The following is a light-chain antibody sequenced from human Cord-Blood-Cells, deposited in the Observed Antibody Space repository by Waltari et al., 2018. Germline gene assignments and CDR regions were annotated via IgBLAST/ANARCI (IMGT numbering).Light chain of an antibody. CDR1: SSDVGGYNY. J-gene: IGLJ3*02. CDR2: DVS. Sequence: QSALTQPASVSGSPGQSITISCTGTSSDVGGYNYVSWYQQHPGKAPKPMIYDVSNRPSGFSNRFSGSKSGNTASLTSSGLRAEDEADYYCSSYTSSSALVFGGGTKLTVL. CDR3: SSYTSSSALV. V-gene: IGLV2-14*03.